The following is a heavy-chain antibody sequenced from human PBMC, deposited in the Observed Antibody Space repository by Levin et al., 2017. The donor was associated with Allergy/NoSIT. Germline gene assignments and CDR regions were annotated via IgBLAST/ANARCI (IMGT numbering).Heavy chain of an antibody. CDR3: ATSPFRGGFLGVAFGI. CDR1: GFTFSTYA. D-gene: IGHD2-15*01. Sequence: GGSLRLSCAASGFTFSTYAMTWVRQAPGKGLEWVSIIGSGNGRTYYADSVKGRFTISRDNSKNTLFLQMNSLRADDTALYYCATSPFRGGFLGVAFGIGGKGAVVTVSS. CDR2: IGSGNGRT. V-gene: IGHV3-23*01. J-gene: IGHJ3*02.